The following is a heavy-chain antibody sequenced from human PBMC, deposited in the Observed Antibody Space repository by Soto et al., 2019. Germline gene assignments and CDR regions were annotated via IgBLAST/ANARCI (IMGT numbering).Heavy chain of an antibody. CDR1: GYTFTSYD. CDR3: ARRKDGDYYYYYYYMDV. CDR2: MNPNSGNT. Sequence: ASVKVSCKASGYTFTSYDINWVRQATGQGLEWMGWMNPNSGNTGYAQKFQGRVTMTRNTSISTAYMELSSLRSEDTAVYYCARRKDGDYYYYYYYMDVWGKGTTVTVSS. V-gene: IGHV1-8*01. J-gene: IGHJ6*03.